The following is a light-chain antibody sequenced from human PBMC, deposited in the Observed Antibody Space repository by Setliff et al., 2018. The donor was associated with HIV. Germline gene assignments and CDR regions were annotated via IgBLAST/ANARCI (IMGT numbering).Light chain of an antibody. CDR2: YDS. V-gene: IGLV3-21*04. J-gene: IGLJ1*01. Sequence: SYELPQPPSVSVAPGKTARITCGGNNIGSKSVHWYQQKPGQAPVLVIYYDSDRPSGIPERFSGSNSGNTATLTISRVEAGDEADYYCQVWDSSSDSYVFGTGTKVTVL. CDR1: NIGSKS. CDR3: QVWDSSSDSYV.